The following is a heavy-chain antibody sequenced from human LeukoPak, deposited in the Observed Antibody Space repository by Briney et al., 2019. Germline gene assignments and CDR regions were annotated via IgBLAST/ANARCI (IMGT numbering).Heavy chain of an antibody. V-gene: IGHV4-34*01. Sequence: SETLSLTCAVYGGSFSGYYWSWIRQPPGKGLEWIGEINHSGSTNYNPSLKSRVTISVDTSKNQFFLKLSSVTAADTAVYYCARGQHIVVYDYWGQGTLVTVSS. CDR2: INHSGST. D-gene: IGHD3-22*01. J-gene: IGHJ4*02. CDR3: ARGQHIVVYDY. CDR1: GGSFSGYY.